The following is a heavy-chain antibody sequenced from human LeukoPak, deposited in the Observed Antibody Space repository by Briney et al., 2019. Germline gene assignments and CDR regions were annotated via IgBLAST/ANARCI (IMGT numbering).Heavy chain of an antibody. CDR2: IIPMSRTT. D-gene: IGHD3-10*01. Sequence: SVKVSCKASGDSVSHDISWVRQAPGQGFEWMGGIIPMSRTTDYAQKFRDRVPITTDESTSTVYMEVRSLSFEDTAIYYCASDSGSGMYYMDVWGKGTTVADAS. V-gene: IGHV1-69*05. CDR3: ASDSGSGMYYMDV. CDR1: GDSVSHD. J-gene: IGHJ6*03.